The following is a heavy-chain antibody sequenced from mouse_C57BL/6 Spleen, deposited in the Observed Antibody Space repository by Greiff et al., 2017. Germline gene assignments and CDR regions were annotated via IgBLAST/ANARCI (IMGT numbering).Heavy chain of an antibody. CDR3: ARTDWFFDY. CDR2: IYPGDGDT. Sequence: QVQLKQSGPELVKPGASVKISCKASGYAFSSSWMNWVKQSPGKGLEWIGRIYPGDGDTNYNGKFKGKATLTADKSSSTAYMQLSSLTSEDSAVYFCARTDWFFDYWGQGTTLTVSS. J-gene: IGHJ2*01. V-gene: IGHV1-82*01. D-gene: IGHD2-2*01. CDR1: GYAFSSSW.